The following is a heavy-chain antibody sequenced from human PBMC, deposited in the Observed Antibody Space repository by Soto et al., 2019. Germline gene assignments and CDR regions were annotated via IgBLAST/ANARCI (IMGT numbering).Heavy chain of an antibody. D-gene: IGHD3-10*01. Sequence: SETLSLTCSVSGDSISSTGFYWSWIRQHPGKALEWIGYIHYTGSTSYNPSLKSRLAISLDASKDQFSLSLSSVTSADTAVYYCARDHRSLGDYYGIDVWGQGTTVTVSS. V-gene: IGHV4-31*03. CDR1: GDSISSTGFY. J-gene: IGHJ6*02. CDR2: IHYTGST. CDR3: ARDHRSLGDYYGIDV.